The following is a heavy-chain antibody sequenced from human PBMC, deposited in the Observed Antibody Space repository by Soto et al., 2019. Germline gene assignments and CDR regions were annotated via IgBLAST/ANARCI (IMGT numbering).Heavy chain of an antibody. CDR3: ARDPPGECSGGSCYGDYYYYYMDV. V-gene: IGHV3-64*01. CDR1: GFTFSSYA. CDR2: ISSNGGST. D-gene: IGHD2-15*01. J-gene: IGHJ6*03. Sequence: GGSLRLSCAASGFTFSSYAMHWVRQAPGKGLEYVSAISSNGGSTYYANSVKGRFTISRDNSKNTLYLQMGSLRAEDMAVYYCARDPPGECSGGSCYGDYYYYYMDVWGKGTTVTVSS.